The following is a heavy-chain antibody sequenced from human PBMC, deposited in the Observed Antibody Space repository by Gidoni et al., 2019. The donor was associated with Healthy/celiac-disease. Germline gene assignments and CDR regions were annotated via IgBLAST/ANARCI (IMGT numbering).Heavy chain of an antibody. Sequence: QVQLVESGGGVVQPGRSLRLSCAASGFTFSSYAMHWVRQAPGKGLEWVAVISYDGSNKYYADSVKGRFTISRDNSKNTLYLQMNSLRAEDTAVYYCASHPFTTDGTNYWGQGTLVTVSS. V-gene: IGHV3-30-3*01. CDR3: ASHPFTTDGTNY. D-gene: IGHD3-22*01. CDR1: GFTFSSYA. CDR2: ISYDGSNK. J-gene: IGHJ4*02.